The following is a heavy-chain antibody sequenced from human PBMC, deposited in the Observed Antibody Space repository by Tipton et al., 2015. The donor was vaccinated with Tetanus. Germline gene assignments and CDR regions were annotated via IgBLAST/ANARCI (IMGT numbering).Heavy chain of an antibody. V-gene: IGHV3-7*01. Sequence: GSLRLSCVASGFTFRSYWMSWVRQAPGMGLEWVANIKEDGSEMYYADSVKGRFTISRDNARNSLSVHMNSLTAEDTAVYYCARLRVYCSTARYSREDYWGQGTLVTVSS. CDR2: IKEDGSEM. D-gene: IGHD2-2*01. CDR1: GFTFRSYW. CDR3: ARLRVYCSTARYSREDY. J-gene: IGHJ4*02.